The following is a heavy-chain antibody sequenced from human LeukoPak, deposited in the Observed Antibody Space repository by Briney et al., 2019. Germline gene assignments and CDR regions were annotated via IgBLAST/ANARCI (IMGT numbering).Heavy chain of an antibody. CDR1: GGSFSGYY. J-gene: IGHJ4*02. CDR3: AREGSSGWYTIDY. Sequence: ETLSLTCAVYGGSFSGYYWSWIRQPPGKGLEWVSGFHTGGSTHYADSVKGRFTISRDNAKNSLYLQMNSLRAEDTAVYYCAREGSSGWYTIDYWGQGTLVTVSS. V-gene: IGHV3-66*01. D-gene: IGHD6-19*01. CDR2: FHTGGST.